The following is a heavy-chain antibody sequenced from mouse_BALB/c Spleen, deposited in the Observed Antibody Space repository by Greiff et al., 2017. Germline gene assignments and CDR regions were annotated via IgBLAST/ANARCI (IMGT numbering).Heavy chain of an antibody. J-gene: IGHJ2*01. V-gene: IGHV1S34*01. CDR2: ISCYNGAT. Sequence: LVKTGASVKISCKASGYSFTGYYMHWVKQSHGKSLEWIGYISCYNGATSYNQKFKGKATFTVDTSSSTAYLQFNSLTSEDSAVYYCARGDYGSSYGYWGQGTTLTVSS. D-gene: IGHD1-1*01. CDR1: GYSFTGYY. CDR3: ARGDYGSSYGY.